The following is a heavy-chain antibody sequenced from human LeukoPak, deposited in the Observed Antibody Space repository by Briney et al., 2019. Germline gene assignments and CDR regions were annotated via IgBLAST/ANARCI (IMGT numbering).Heavy chain of an antibody. CDR3: ARARGSRLDY. CDR1: GFTFDDYA. J-gene: IGHJ4*02. V-gene: IGHV3-48*01. D-gene: IGHD1-26*01. CDR2: ISSSSSTI. Sequence: GGSLRLSCAASGFTFDDYAMHWVRQAPGKGLEWVSYISSSSSTIYYADSVKGRFTISRDNAKNSLYLQMNSLRAEDTAVYYCARARGSRLDYWGQGTLVTVSS.